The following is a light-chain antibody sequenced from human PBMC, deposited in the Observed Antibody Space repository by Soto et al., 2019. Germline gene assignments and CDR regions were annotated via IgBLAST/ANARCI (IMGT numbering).Light chain of an antibody. V-gene: IGLV1-44*01. Sequence: QSVLTQPPSASGTPGQRVTISCSGSSFNIGSNSVNWYQHVPGTAPKLLIHSDKQRPSGVSVRFSASRSDTSASLAISGLQSEDEAAYYCAAWDDSLNSPLFGGGTKVTVL. J-gene: IGLJ2*01. CDR3: AAWDDSLNSPL. CDR1: SFNIGSNS. CDR2: SDK.